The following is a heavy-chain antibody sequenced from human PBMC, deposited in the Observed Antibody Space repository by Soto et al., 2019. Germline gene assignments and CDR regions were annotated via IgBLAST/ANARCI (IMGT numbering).Heavy chain of an antibody. CDR3: ARETSGRYRLDY. J-gene: IGHJ4*02. D-gene: IGHD1-26*01. CDR1: GYTFTSYD. Sequence: QVQLVQSGAEVKKPGASVKVSCKASGYTFTSYDINWVRQATGQGLEWMGWMNPNSGNTGYAQKFQGRVTMTRNTSISTDHMELSSLRSEGTAVYYCARETSGRYRLDYWGQGTRVTVSS. V-gene: IGHV1-8*01. CDR2: MNPNSGNT.